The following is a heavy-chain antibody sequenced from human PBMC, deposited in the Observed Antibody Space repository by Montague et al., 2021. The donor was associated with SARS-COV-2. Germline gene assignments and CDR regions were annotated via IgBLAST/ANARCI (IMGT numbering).Heavy chain of an antibody. CDR3: ARGGRGTSYYWEY. D-gene: IGHD2-2*01. V-gene: IGHV3-7*01. Sequence: SLRLSCAASRFSFNSYRMTWIRQAPGKGPEWVATIDRDGYEVYYVDSVKGRFTISRDNARNSLYLQLTSLRGEDTAVYYCARGGRGTSYYWEYWGQGTLVTVSS. J-gene: IGHJ4*02. CDR2: IDRDGYEV. CDR1: RFSFNSYR.